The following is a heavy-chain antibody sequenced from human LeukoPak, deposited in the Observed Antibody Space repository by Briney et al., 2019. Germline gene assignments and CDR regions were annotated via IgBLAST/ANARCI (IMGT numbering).Heavy chain of an antibody. D-gene: IGHD6-13*01. V-gene: IGHV4-34*01. Sequence: PSETLSLTCAVYGGPFSGYYWSWIRQPPGKGLEWIGEINHSGSTNYNPSLKSRVTISVDTSKNQFSLKLSSVTAADTAVYYCARLGQLGYYYYYMDVWGKGTTVTVSS. CDR1: GGPFSGYY. J-gene: IGHJ6*03. CDR2: INHSGST. CDR3: ARLGQLGYYYYYMDV.